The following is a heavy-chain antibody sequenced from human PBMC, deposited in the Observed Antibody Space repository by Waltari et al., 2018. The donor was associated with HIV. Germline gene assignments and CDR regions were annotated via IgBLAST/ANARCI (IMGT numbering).Heavy chain of an antibody. CDR3: ARALPSGSYPLVAPFDY. Sequence: QVQLQQWGAGLLKPSETLSLTCAVYGGSFSGYYWSWIRQPPGKGLEWIGESNHSGSTNYNPSLKSRVTISVDTSKNQFSLKLSSVTAADTAVYYCARALPSGSYPLVAPFDYWGQGTLVTVSS. J-gene: IGHJ4*02. CDR2: SNHSGST. V-gene: IGHV4-34*01. CDR1: GGSFSGYY. D-gene: IGHD1-26*01.